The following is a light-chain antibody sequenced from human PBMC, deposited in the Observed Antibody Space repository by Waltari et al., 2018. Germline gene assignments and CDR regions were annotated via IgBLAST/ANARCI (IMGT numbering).Light chain of an antibody. CDR2: DAS. V-gene: IGKV3-11*01. CDR3: QQRANWPYT. J-gene: IGKJ2*01. Sequence: EIMLTQSPATLSLSPGERATLPCRASQTVRTYLAWYQQKPGQAPRLLIFDASSRATASPAKFSGSGSGTDFTLTVSNLEPEDFAVYYCQQRANWPYTFGQGTRVEI. CDR1: QTVRTY.